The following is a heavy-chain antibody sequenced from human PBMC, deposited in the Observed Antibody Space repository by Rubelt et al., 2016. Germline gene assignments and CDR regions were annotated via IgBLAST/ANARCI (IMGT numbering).Heavy chain of an antibody. D-gene: IGHD3-22*01. Sequence: VRQAPGKGLEWVSAISGSGGSTYYADSVKGRFTISRDNSKNTLYLQMNSLRAEDTAVYYCAKDQQHIVTMIVVVTRGYYFDYWGQGTLVTVSS. CDR3: AKDQQHIVTMIVVVTRGYYFDY. J-gene: IGHJ4*02. CDR2: ISGSGGST. V-gene: IGHV3-23*01.